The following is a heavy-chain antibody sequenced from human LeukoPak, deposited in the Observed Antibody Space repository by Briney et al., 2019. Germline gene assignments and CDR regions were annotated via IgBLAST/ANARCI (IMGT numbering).Heavy chain of an antibody. J-gene: IGHJ6*03. CDR3: AKDLYYDSSGYPSNYYYYYMDV. CDR1: GFTFSSYG. Sequence: GGSLRLSCAASGFTFSSYGMHWVRQAPGKGLEWVAFIRYDGSNKYYADSVKGRFTISRENSKNTPYLQMNSLRAEDTAVYYCAKDLYYDSSGYPSNYYYYYMDVWGKGTTVTVSS. D-gene: IGHD3-22*01. V-gene: IGHV3-30*02. CDR2: IRYDGSNK.